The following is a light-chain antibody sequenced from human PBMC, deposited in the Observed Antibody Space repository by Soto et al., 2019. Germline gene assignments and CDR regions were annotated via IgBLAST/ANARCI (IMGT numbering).Light chain of an antibody. CDR1: GSNIGAGYD. J-gene: IGLJ3*02. CDR3: QSYDSSLSGSGV. Sequence: QSVLTQPPSVSGAPGQRVTISCTGSGSNIGAGYDVHWYQQLPGTAPKLLIYGNSNRPSGVSDRFSGSKSGTSASLAITGLQAEDEADYYCQSYDSSLSGSGVFGGGTKLTVL. V-gene: IGLV1-40*01. CDR2: GNS.